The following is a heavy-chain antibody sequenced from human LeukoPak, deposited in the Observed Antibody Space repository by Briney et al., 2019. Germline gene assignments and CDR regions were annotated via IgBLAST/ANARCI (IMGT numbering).Heavy chain of an antibody. CDR3: ARAIGKIAVAGTSDY. CDR1: GFTFSNYA. V-gene: IGHV3-30*04. Sequence: GGSLRLSCAASGFTFSNYAMHWVRQAPGKGLEWVAVILYDGSNKYYADSVKGRFTISRDNSKNTLYPQMNSLRAEDTAVYYCARAIGKIAVAGTSDYWGQGTLVTVSS. D-gene: IGHD6-19*01. CDR2: ILYDGSNK. J-gene: IGHJ4*02.